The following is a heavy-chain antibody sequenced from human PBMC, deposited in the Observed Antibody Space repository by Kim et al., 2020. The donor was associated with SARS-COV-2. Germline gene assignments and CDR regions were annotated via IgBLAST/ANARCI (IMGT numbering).Heavy chain of an antibody. CDR1: GFTFSSYG. CDR3: AKDWADIVVVPAARNYYYGMDV. CDR2: ISYDGSNK. D-gene: IGHD2-2*01. V-gene: IGHV3-30*18. J-gene: IGHJ6*02. Sequence: GGSLRLSCAASGFTFSSYGMHWVRQAPGKGLEWVAVISYDGSNKYYADSVKGRFTISRDNSKNTLYLQMNSLRAEDTAVYYCAKDWADIVVVPAARNYYYGMDVWGQGTTVTVSS.